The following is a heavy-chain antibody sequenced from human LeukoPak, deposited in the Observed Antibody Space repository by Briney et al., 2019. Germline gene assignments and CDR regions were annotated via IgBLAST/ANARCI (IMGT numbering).Heavy chain of an antibody. CDR3: ARLKFSDSTRYSPGYHMVF. V-gene: IGHV4-4*07. Sequence: SETLSLTCTVSGGSIISNYWSWIRQSAGTGLEWIGRIYGSGITDYNPSLKSRVTMSLDTSRKQFSQRLTSVTAADTAVYYCARLKFSDSTRYSPGYHMVFWGKGTAVSVFS. J-gene: IGHJ6*03. D-gene: IGHD3-22*01. CDR1: GGSIISNY. CDR2: IYGSGIT.